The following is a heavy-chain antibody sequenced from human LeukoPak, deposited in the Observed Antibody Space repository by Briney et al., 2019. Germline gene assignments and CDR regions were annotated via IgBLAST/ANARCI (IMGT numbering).Heavy chain of an antibody. Sequence: SETLSLTCAVYGGSFSGYYWSWIRQPPGKGLEWIGGINHSGRPNYNPSLKSRVTISVDTSKNQFSLKLSSVTAADTAVYYCARGRYCSSTSCYSKTPSGRHYFDYWGQGTLVTVSS. D-gene: IGHD2-2*01. CDR1: GGSFSGYY. J-gene: IGHJ4*02. CDR3: ARGRYCSSTSCYSKTPSGRHYFDY. CDR2: INHSGRP. V-gene: IGHV4-34*01.